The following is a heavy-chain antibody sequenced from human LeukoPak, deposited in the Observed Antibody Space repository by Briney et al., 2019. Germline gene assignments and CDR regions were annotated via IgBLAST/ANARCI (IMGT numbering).Heavy chain of an antibody. CDR3: AKGIAARPVFDY. D-gene: IGHD6-6*01. CDR2: ISGSGGST. Sequence: GGSLRLSYAASGFTFSSYAMSWVRQAPGKGLEWVSAISGSGGSTYYADSVKGRFTISRDNSKNTLYLQMNSLRAEDTAVYYCAKGIAARPVFDYWGQGTLVTVSS. V-gene: IGHV3-23*01. CDR1: GFTFSSYA. J-gene: IGHJ4*02.